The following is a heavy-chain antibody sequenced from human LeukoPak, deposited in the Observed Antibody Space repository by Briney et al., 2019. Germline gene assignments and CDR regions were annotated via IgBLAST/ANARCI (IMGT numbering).Heavy chain of an antibody. CDR3: AREQWLAPHWFDP. V-gene: IGHV3-48*01. CDR2: ISSSSSTI. D-gene: IGHD6-19*01. Sequence: PGGSLRLSCAASGFTFSSYSMNWVRQAPGKGLEWVSYISSSSSTIYYADSVKGRFTISRDNAKNSLYLQMNSLRAEDTAVYYCAREQWLAPHWFDPWGQGTLVTVSS. J-gene: IGHJ5*02. CDR1: GFTFSSYS.